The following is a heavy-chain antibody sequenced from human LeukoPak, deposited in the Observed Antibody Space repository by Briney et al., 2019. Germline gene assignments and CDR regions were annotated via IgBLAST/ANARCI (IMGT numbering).Heavy chain of an antibody. CDR3: ARFPNYYFWSCYYSVDY. D-gene: IGHD3-3*01. CDR1: VYTFPSYD. V-gene: IGHV1-8*01. Sequence: ASLKVSCKASVYTFPSYDINWVRQATRQARECMGWMSPHSGNTGYAQKFQGRDTMTRNTYIRTAYIQLSSLSAEDTAVYFCARFPNYYFWSCYYSVDYWGQGTLVTVSS. J-gene: IGHJ4*02. CDR2: MSPHSGNT.